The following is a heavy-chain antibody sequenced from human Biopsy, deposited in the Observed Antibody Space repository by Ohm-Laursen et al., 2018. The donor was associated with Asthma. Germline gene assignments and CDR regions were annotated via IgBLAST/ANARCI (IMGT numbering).Heavy chain of an antibody. Sequence: ASVKVSCKASGYTFINFAIHWVRQAPGQRLEWMGWINAGNGNTKFSQKFQGRVTITRDTSASTAYMDLSSLRSEDTAVYYCARTYYDFLTGQVNDAFGIWGQETMVTVSS. D-gene: IGHD3-9*01. CDR2: INAGNGNT. V-gene: IGHV1-3*01. CDR1: GYTFINFA. J-gene: IGHJ3*02. CDR3: ARTYYDFLTGQVNDAFGI.